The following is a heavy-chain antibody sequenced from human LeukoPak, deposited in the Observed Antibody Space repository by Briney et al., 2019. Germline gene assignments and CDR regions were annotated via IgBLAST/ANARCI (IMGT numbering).Heavy chain of an antibody. Sequence: SETLSLTCTVSGGSISSSSYYWGWIRQPPGKGLEWIGSIYYSGSTYYNPSLKSRVTISVDTSKNQFSLKLSSVAAADTAVYYCARYYGDWVGYYMDVWGKGTTVTVSS. V-gene: IGHV4-39*01. CDR3: ARYYGDWVGYYMDV. D-gene: IGHD2-21*01. CDR2: IYYSGST. CDR1: GGSISSSSYY. J-gene: IGHJ6*03.